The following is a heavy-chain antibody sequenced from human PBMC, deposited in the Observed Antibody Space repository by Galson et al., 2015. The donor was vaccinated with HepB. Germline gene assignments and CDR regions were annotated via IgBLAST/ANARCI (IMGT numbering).Heavy chain of an antibody. Sequence: CAISGDSVSSNSAAWNWIRQSPSRGLEWLGRTYYRSKWYNDYAVSVKSRITINPDTSKNQFSLQLNSVTPEDTAVYYCARLRHYYGSGSYYNPDYYYGMDVWGQGTTVTVSS. D-gene: IGHD3-10*01. CDR2: TYYRSKWYN. V-gene: IGHV6-1*01. CDR1: GDSVSSNSAA. CDR3: ARLRHYYGSGSYYNPDYYYGMDV. J-gene: IGHJ6*02.